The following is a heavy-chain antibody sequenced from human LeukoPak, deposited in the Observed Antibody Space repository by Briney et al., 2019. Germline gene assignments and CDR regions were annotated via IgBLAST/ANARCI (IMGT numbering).Heavy chain of an antibody. CDR2: IYYSGST. V-gene: IGHV4-39*01. CDR3: ARHIDGILTGYYE. CDR1: GGSIRSSSYC. D-gene: IGHD3-9*01. J-gene: IGHJ4*02. Sequence: SETLSLTCTVSGGSIRSSSYCWGWIRQPPGKGLEWIGSIYYSGSTYYNPSLKSRVTISVDTSKNQFSRNLNSIASEDTTMDYCARHIDGILTGYYEWGQGTLVIVSS.